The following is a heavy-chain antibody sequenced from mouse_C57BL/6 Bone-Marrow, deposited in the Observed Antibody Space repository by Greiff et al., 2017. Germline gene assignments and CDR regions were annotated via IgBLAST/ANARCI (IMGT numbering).Heavy chain of an antibody. CDR3: SYDGYYDWVWFAY. J-gene: IGHJ3*01. D-gene: IGHD2-3*01. V-gene: IGHV1-20*01. Sequence: VQLQQSGAELVKPGASVKISCKASGYSFTGYFMNWVKQSHGKSLEWIGRINPYNGDTFYNQKFKGKATLTVDKSSSTAHMELSSLTNEDSAVYYCSYDGYYDWVWFAYWGQGTLVTASA. CDR1: GYSFTGYF. CDR2: INPYNGDT.